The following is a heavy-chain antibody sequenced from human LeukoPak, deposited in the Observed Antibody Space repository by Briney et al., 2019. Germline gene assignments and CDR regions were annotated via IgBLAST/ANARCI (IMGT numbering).Heavy chain of an antibody. CDR1: GFTVSSNY. J-gene: IGHJ3*02. Sequence: GGSLRLSCAASGFTVSSNYMSWVRQAPGKGLEWVAVIYSGGSTYYADSVKGRFTISRHNSKNTLYLQMNSLRAEDTAVYYCARLSVTMVRGGTDAFDIWGQGTTVTVSS. D-gene: IGHD3-10*01. V-gene: IGHV3-53*04. CDR2: IYSGGST. CDR3: ARLSVTMVRGGTDAFDI.